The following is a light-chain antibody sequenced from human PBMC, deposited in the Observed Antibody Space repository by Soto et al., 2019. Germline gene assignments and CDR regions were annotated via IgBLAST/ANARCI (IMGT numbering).Light chain of an antibody. CDR3: QQYDNGPPWT. Sequence: EILMTQSPVTLSVPPGERATLSCRASQSVSSNLAWYQQKPGQAPSLLIYGAFTRATGIPARFSGTGSGTEFTLTISSLQSEDFALYYCQQYDNGPPWTFGQGTKVDIK. CDR2: GAF. V-gene: IGKV3-15*01. CDR1: QSVSSN. J-gene: IGKJ1*01.